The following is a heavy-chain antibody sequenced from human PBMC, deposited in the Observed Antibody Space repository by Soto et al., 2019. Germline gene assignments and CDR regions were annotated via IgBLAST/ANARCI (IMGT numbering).Heavy chain of an antibody. V-gene: IGHV3-33*01. CDR2: IWYDGSEK. J-gene: IGHJ4*02. CDR3: ARDVEYSDTSGYSLDY. D-gene: IGHD3-22*01. CDR1: GFTLSNYG. Sequence: PGGSLRLSCTASGFTLSNYGMHWVRQAPGKGLEWVAVIWYDGSEKYYADSVKGRFTISRDNSKNTVYLQMNSLRAEDTAVYYCARDVEYSDTSGYSLDYWGQGTPVTVSS.